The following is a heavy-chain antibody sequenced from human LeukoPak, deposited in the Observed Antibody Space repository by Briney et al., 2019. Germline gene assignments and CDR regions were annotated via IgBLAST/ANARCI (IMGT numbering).Heavy chain of an antibody. CDR2: ISYDGSNK. D-gene: IGHD6-13*01. Sequence: GGSLRLSCAASGFTFSSYAMHWVRQAPGKGLEWVAVISYDGSNKYYADPVKGRFTISRDNSKNTLYLQMNSLRAEDTAVYYCATSSSWYPLFDYWGQGTLVTVSS. V-gene: IGHV3-30*04. CDR3: ATSSSWYPLFDY. J-gene: IGHJ4*02. CDR1: GFTFSSYA.